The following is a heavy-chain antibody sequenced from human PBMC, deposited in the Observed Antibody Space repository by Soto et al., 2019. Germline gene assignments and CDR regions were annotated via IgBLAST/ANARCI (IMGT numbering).Heavy chain of an antibody. Sequence: GGSLRLSCAASGFTFLSFTMNWVRQAPGKGLEWVSTISSNSAYVYYTDALRGRFTISRDNAKNSLHLQMNSLRAEDTAVYYCTRDASRDSSARGWFDPWGPGTLVTVSS. CDR3: TRDASRDSSARGWFDP. D-gene: IGHD6-13*01. CDR2: ISSNSAYV. V-gene: IGHV3-21*01. J-gene: IGHJ5*02. CDR1: GFTFLSFT.